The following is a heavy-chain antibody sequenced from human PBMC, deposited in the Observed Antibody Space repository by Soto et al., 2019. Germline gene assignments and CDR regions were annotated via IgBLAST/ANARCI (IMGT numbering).Heavy chain of an antibody. Sequence: QVQLVQSGAEVKKPGASVKVSCKASGYTFTSYYMHWVRQAPGQGLEWMGWINPDSGVTYYPHKFQDRVTMTRETSISTAYMALSRLTSDDTALYYCARDRGVRDVWGQGTTVIVSS. CDR3: ARDRGVRDV. J-gene: IGHJ6*02. CDR1: GYTFTSYY. CDR2: INPDSGVT. V-gene: IGHV1-2*02. D-gene: IGHD3-16*01.